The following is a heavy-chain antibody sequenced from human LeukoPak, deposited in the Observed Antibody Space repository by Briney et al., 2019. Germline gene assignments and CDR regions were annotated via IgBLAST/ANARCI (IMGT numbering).Heavy chain of an antibody. CDR3: VRGQRIADY. Sequence: SETLSLTCTVSGGSISSYYWSWIRQPPGKGLEWIGYIYYSGSTNYNPSLKSRVTMSVDTSKNQCSLKLSSVTAADTAMYFCVRGQRIADYWGQGTLVTVSP. D-gene: IGHD2-21*01. CDR2: IYYSGST. V-gene: IGHV4-59*01. CDR1: GGSISSYY. J-gene: IGHJ4*02.